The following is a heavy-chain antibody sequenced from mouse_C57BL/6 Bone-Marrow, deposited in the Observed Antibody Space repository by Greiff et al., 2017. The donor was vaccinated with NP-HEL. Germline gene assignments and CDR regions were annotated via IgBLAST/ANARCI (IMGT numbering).Heavy chain of an antibody. D-gene: IGHD2-5*01. CDR2: ISNGGGST. Sequence: VQLKESGGGLVQPGGSLKLSCAASGFTFSDYYMYWVRQTPEKRLEWVAYISNGGGSTYYPDTVKGRFTISRDNAKNTLYLQMSRLKSEDTAMYYCASPYSNYRGFAYWGQGTLVTVSA. CDR3: ASPYSNYRGFAY. CDR1: GFTFSDYY. V-gene: IGHV5-12*01. J-gene: IGHJ3*01.